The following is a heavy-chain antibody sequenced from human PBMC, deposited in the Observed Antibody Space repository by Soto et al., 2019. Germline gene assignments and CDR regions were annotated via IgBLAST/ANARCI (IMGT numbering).Heavy chain of an antibody. Sequence: SETLSLTCTFSVGSISSGGYYWSWIRQHPGKGLEWIGYIYYSGSTYYNPSLKSRVTISVDTSKNQFSLKLSSVTAADTAVYYCARATVLRFLYGMEVWGQGTTVIVS. J-gene: IGHJ6*01. CDR1: VGSISSGGYY. CDR2: IYYSGST. D-gene: IGHD3-3*01. CDR3: ARATVLRFLYGMEV. V-gene: IGHV4-31*03.